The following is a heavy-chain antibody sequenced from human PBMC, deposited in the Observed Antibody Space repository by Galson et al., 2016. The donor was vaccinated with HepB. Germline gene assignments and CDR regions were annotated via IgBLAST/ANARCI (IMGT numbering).Heavy chain of an antibody. V-gene: IGHV3-74*01. CDR1: GFTLSSFW. CDR2: INTDGSST. Sequence: SLRLSCAASGFTLSSFWMHWVRQDPEKGLVWVSGINTDGSSTIYADSVKGRFTISRDNAKNTLSLQMNSLRAEDTAVYYCARGGYLTGRNFDYWGQGTLVTVSS. J-gene: IGHJ4*02. D-gene: IGHD3-9*01. CDR3: ARGGYLTGRNFDY.